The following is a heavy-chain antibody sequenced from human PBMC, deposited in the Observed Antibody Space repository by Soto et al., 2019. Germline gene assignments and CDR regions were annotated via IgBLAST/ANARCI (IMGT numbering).Heavy chain of an antibody. CDR1: GYTFTVYY. CDR3: ARDREDIVVVPAAPYRDYYYYYMDV. Sequence: ASVKVSCKASGYTFTVYYMHWVRQAPGQGLEWMAWINPYNGNTNYAQKLQGRVTMTTDTSTSTAYMELRSLRSDDTAVYYCARDREDIVVVPAAPYRDYYYYYMDVWGKGTTVTVSS. V-gene: IGHV1-18*04. CDR2: INPYNGNT. J-gene: IGHJ6*03. D-gene: IGHD2-2*01.